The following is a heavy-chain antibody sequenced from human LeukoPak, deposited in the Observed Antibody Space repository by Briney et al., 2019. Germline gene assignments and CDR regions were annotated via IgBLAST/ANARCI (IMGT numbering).Heavy chain of an antibody. CDR3: ARLQILWFGELLWRYNWFDP. J-gene: IGHJ5*02. CDR2: ISSSSSYI. V-gene: IGHV3-21*01. CDR1: GFTFSSYS. Sequence: GGSLRLSCAASGFTFSSYSMNWVRQAPGKGLEWVSSISSSSSYIYYADSVKGRFTISRDNAKNSLYLQMNSLRAEDTAVYYCARLQILWFGELLWRYNWFDPWGQGTLVTVSS. D-gene: IGHD3-10*01.